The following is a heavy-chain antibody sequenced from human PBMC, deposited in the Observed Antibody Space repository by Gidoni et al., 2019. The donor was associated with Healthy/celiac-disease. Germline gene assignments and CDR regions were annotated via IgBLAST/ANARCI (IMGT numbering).Heavy chain of an antibody. V-gene: IGHV1-18*01. CDR1: GYTFTSYG. CDR3: ARVDLLLYGDYEYGFDY. J-gene: IGHJ4*02. D-gene: IGHD4-17*01. CDR2: ISAYNGNT. Sequence: QFQLVQSGAEVKKPGASVKVSCKSSGYTFTSYGISWVRQAPGQGLEWMGWISAYNGNTNYAQKLQGRVTMTTDTCTSTAYMELRSLRSDDTAVYYCARVDLLLYGDYEYGFDYWGQGTLVTVSS.